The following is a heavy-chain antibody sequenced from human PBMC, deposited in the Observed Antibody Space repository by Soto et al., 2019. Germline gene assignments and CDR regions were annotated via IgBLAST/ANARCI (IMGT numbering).Heavy chain of an antibody. CDR3: TVWGSGNDFGAA. V-gene: IGHV3-72*01. CDR1: GFTFSDHY. J-gene: IGHJ4*02. Sequence: EVQLVESGGGLVQPGGSLRLSCAASGFTFSDHYMDWVRQAPGKGLEVVGRSKNKADSYTTEYAASMKGRFTILRDGSKISLFLKMNSMKTEYTAVYYCTVWGSGNDFGAAWGQGILVTVSS. CDR2: SKNKADSYTT. D-gene: IGHD3-10*01.